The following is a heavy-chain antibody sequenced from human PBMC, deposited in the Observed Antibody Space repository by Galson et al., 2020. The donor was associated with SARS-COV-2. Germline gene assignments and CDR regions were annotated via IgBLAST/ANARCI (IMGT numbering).Heavy chain of an antibody. V-gene: IGHV1-18*01. CDR1: GYTFTSYG. CDR2: ISAYNGNT. J-gene: IGHJ5*02. CDR3: SRDKSRIAAADPFDP. D-gene: IGHD6-13*01. Sequence: ASVKVSCTASGYTFTSYGISWVRQAPGQGLEWMGWISAYNGNTNYAQKLQGRVTMTTDTSTSTAYMELRSLRPDDTAVYYCSRDKSRIAAADPFDPWCQGTLVTVSS.